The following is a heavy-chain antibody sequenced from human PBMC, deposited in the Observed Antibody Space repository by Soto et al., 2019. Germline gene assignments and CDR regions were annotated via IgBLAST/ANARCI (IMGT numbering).Heavy chain of an antibody. CDR2: IYISGST. V-gene: IGHV4-4*07. D-gene: IGHD6-13*01. CDR1: GGSITSYY. Sequence: PSDTLSPTCTVSGGSITSYYSSWSRRPAGKGLEGIGRIYISGSTNYNPSLKSRVTMSVDTSKNQFSLKLSSVTAADTAVYYCARGKGAAGTYYYGMDVWGQGTTVTVSS. CDR3: ARGKGAAGTYYYGMDV. J-gene: IGHJ6*02.